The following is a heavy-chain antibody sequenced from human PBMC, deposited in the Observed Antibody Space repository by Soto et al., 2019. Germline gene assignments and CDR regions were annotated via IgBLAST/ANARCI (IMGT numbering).Heavy chain of an antibody. V-gene: IGHV1-69*01. J-gene: IGHJ5*02. CDR1: AGTFSSYA. D-gene: IGHD3-22*01. CDR2: IIPFFGTT. CDR3: ARDPSYDSSGYYQGSWFAP. Sequence: QVQLVQSGAEVKKPGSSVQVSCKAAAGTFSSYAITWVRQAPGQGLEWMGGIIPFFGTTNYAPKFQGRVTITADESTSTAYMELSSLISEDTAVYYCARDPSYDSSGYYQGSWFAPWGQGTLVTVSS.